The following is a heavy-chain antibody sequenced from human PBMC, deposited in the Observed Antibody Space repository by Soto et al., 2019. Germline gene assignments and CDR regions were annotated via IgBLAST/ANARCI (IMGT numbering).Heavy chain of an antibody. CDR2: TGGSGDT. Sequence: GSLRLSCAASRFTLRNYVVNWVRQAPGKGLEWVSTTGGSGDTYYPDSVKGRFTISRDNSKNTVYLEMITLRAEDTAVYYCATSGHCGGLRCSSFDMWGQGXVVTV. J-gene: IGHJ3*02. D-gene: IGHD2-21*01. CDR1: RFTLRNYV. CDR3: ATSGHCGGLRCSSFDM. V-gene: IGHV3-23*01.